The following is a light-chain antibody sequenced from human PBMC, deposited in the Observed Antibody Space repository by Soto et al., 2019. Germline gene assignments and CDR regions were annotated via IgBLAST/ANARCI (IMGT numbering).Light chain of an antibody. CDR1: QSISSY. CDR2: AAS. V-gene: IGKV1-39*01. CDR3: QQSYSTPWG. Sequence: DIQMTQSPSSLSASVGDRVSITCLASQSISSYLNWYQQKPGKAPKLLIYAASSLQSGVPSRFSGSGSGTDSTLTISSLQPEDFATYYCQQSYSTPWGFGQGTKVDI. J-gene: IGKJ1*01.